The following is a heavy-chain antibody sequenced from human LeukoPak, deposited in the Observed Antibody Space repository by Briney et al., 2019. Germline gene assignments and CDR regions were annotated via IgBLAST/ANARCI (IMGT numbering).Heavy chain of an antibody. Sequence: SETLSLTCTVSGGSLSSSSYYWGWIRQPPGKGLGWIGSIYYSGSTYYNPSLKSRVTISVDTSKNQFSLKLSSVTAADTAVYYCARDLYGSGPFDYWGQGTLVTVSS. CDR2: IYYSGST. V-gene: IGHV4-39*07. J-gene: IGHJ4*02. CDR3: ARDLYGSGPFDY. CDR1: GGSLSSSSYY. D-gene: IGHD3-10*01.